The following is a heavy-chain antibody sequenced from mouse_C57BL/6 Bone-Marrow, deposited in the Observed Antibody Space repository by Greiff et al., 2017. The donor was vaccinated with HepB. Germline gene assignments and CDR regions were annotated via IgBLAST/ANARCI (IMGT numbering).Heavy chain of an antibody. J-gene: IGHJ3*01. CDR1: GYTFTDYY. D-gene: IGHD1-3*01. Sequence: VQLKQSGPELVKPGASVKISCKASGYTFTDYYMNWVKQSHGKSLEWIGDINPNNGGTSYNQKFKGKATLTVDQSSSTAYMQLNSLTSEDSAVYYCARGTLKFSFAYWGQGTLVTVSA. V-gene: IGHV1-26*01. CDR2: INPNNGGT. CDR3: ARGTLKFSFAY.